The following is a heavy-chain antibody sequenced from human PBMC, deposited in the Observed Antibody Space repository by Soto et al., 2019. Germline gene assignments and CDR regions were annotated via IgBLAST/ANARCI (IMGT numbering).Heavy chain of an antibody. Sequence: SETLSLTCSVSGGSVRSGNHFWNWIRQPPGRGLEWLGYMYYTGVTNYNPSLKSRVSMSVDTSKNQFSLKLTSLTAADTAVYYCARGGEPLGYYGLDVWGQGPTVTVS. D-gene: IGHD3-10*01. CDR2: MYYTGVT. J-gene: IGHJ6*02. CDR1: GGSVRSGNHF. V-gene: IGHV4-61*01. CDR3: ARGGEPLGYYGLDV.